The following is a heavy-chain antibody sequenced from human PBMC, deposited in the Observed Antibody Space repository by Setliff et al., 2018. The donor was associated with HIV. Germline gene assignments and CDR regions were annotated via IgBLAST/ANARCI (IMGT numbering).Heavy chain of an antibody. CDR2: MNPHSGKT. V-gene: IGHV1-8*01. J-gene: IGHJ5*01. CDR1: GYSFTTYD. Sequence: ASVKVSCKASGYSFTTYDINWVRQATGQGLEWMGWMNPHSGKTGYAQEFQGRVTMTWDTSTSTAYIELSSLRSDDTAVYYCARTDRDPWGQGTLVTVSS. CDR3: ARTDRDP.